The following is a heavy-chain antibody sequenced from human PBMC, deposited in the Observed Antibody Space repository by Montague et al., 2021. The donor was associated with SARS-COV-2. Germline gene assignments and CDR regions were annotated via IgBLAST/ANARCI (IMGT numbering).Heavy chain of an antibody. CDR2: IYYSGST. V-gene: IGHV4-31*03. J-gene: IGHJ4*02. CDR1: GRSISSGGYY. D-gene: IGHD3-3*01. CDR3: ARVRGGFLEWLLYFDY. Sequence: SLSLTCTVSGRSISSGGYYWSWIRQHPGKGLEWIGYIYYSGSTYYNPSLKSRVTISVDTSKNQFSLKLSSVTAADTAVYYCARVRGGFLEWLLYFDYWGQGTLVTVSS.